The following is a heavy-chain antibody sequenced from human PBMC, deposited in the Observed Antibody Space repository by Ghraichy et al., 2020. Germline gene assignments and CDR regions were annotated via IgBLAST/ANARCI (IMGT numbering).Heavy chain of an antibody. CDR1: GDSVSSNSGA. V-gene: IGHV6-1*01. J-gene: IGHJ4*02. Sequence: SQTLSLTCAISGDSVSSNSGAWHWIRQSPSRGLEWLGRTYYRSKWYNDYALSVKSRITINPDTSKNQFSLQLNSVTLEDTAVYYCARDSSVGDGRNPCFDFWGQGTLVTVSS. CDR3: ARDSSVGDGRNPCFDF. CDR2: TYYRSKWYN. D-gene: IGHD5-24*01.